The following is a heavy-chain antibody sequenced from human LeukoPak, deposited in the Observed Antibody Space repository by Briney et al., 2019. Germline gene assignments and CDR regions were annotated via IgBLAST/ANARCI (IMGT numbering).Heavy chain of an antibody. D-gene: IGHD5-18*01. CDR2: INWNGGST. V-gene: IGHV3-20*04. J-gene: IGHJ2*01. CDR3: ARAGSGYRYGYGNWYFDL. CDR1: GFTFDDYG. Sequence: PGGSLRLSCAASGFTFDDYGMSWVRQAPGKGLEWVSGINWNGGSTGYADSVKGRFTISRDNAKNSLYLQMNSLRAEDTALYYWARAGSGYRYGYGNWYFDLWGRGTLVTVSS.